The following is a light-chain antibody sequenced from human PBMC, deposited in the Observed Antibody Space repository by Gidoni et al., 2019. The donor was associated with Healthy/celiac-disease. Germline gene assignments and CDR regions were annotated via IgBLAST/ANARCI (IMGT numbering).Light chain of an antibody. Sequence: DIQLTQSPSFLSASVGDRVTITCRASQGISSYLAWYQQKPGKAPKLLIYAASTLQSGVPSRFSGSGSGTEFTLTISSLQPEDFATYCQQLNSYSYTFGQGTKLEIK. CDR2: AAS. CDR3: QQLNSYSYT. J-gene: IGKJ2*01. V-gene: IGKV1-9*01. CDR1: QGISSY.